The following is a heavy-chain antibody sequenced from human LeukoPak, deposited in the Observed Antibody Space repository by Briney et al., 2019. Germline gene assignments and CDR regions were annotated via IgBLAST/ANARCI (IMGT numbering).Heavy chain of an antibody. CDR2: ISGSGGST. CDR1: GFTFSSYA. J-gene: IGHJ4*02. D-gene: IGHD4-17*01. V-gene: IGHV3-23*01. Sequence: GGYLRLSCAASGFTFSSYAMSWVRQAPGQGLEWVSAISGSGGSTSYADSVKGRFTISRDNSKNTLYLQMNSLRAEDTAVYYCAKSHYGDYEYFDYWGQGTLVTVSS. CDR3: AKSHYGDYEYFDY.